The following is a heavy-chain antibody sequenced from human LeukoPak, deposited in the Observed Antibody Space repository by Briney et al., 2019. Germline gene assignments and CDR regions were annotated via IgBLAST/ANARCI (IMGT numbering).Heavy chain of an antibody. V-gene: IGHV3-30*04. Sequence: PGGSLRLSCAASGFTFKTYAMHWVRQAPGRGLEWVAVLSSDGDYKYYADSVQGRFTISRDNSKNTVYLQMTSLRSEDTAVYYCARPGGGAIRGYLDYWGQGTLVAVSS. CDR3: ARPGGGAIRGYLDY. D-gene: IGHD3-10*01. CDR2: LSSDGDYK. CDR1: GFTFKTYA. J-gene: IGHJ4*02.